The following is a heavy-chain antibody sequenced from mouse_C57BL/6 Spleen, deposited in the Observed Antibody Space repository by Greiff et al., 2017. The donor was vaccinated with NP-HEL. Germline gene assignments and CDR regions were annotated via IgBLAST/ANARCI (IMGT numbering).Heavy chain of an antibody. CDR3: ARHDLYYYGSSPSWFAY. Sequence: QVQLQQSGAELVKPGASVKLSCKASGYTFTEYTIHWVKQRPGQGLEWIGWFYPGSGSIKYNEKFKDKATLTADKSSSTVYMELSRLTSEDSAVYFCARHDLYYYGSSPSWFAYWGQGTLVTVSA. CDR2: FYPGSGSI. V-gene: IGHV1-62-2*01. CDR1: GYTFTEYT. J-gene: IGHJ3*01. D-gene: IGHD1-1*01.